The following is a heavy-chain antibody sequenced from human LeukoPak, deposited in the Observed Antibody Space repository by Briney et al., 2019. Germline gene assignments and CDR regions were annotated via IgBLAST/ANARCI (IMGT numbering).Heavy chain of an antibody. D-gene: IGHD3-9*01. CDR2: ISAYNGNT. Sequence: ASVKVSCKPSGCTFTIYGISWVRQAPGQGLEWMGWISAYNGNTNYAQKLQGRVTMTTDTSTSTAYMERRSLRSDDTAVYYCARDAGYFDWPAPFQHWGQGTLVTVSS. J-gene: IGHJ1*01. CDR1: GCTFTIYG. V-gene: IGHV1-18*01. CDR3: ARDAGYFDWPAPFQH.